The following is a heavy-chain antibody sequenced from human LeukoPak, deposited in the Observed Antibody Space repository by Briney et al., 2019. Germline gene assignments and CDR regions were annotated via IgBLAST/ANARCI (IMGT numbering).Heavy chain of an antibody. CDR1: GGTFTSYA. CDR3: ARDTGGEYGTSGYSYYYYMDV. CDR2: IIPIFGTA. V-gene: IGHV1-69*05. Sequence: SVKVSCKASGGTFTSYAISWVPQAPGQGLEWMGGIIPIFGTANYAQKFQGRVTITTDESTSTAYMELSSLRSEDRAVYYWARDTGGEYGTSGYSYYYYMDVWGKGTTVTVSS. D-gene: IGHD1-7*01. J-gene: IGHJ6*03.